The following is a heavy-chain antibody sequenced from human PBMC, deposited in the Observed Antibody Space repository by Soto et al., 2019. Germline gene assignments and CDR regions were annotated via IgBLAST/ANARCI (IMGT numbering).Heavy chain of an antibody. CDR2: FDPEDGET. CDR1: GYTLTELS. Sequence: ASVKVSCKVSGYTLTELSMHWVRQAPGKGLEWMGGFDPEDGETIYAQKFQGRVTMTEDTSTDTAYMELSSVTAADTAVYYCARHRDYGDYARSCFDPWGQGTLVTVSP. CDR3: ARHRDYGDYARSCFDP. J-gene: IGHJ5*02. V-gene: IGHV1-24*01. D-gene: IGHD4-17*01.